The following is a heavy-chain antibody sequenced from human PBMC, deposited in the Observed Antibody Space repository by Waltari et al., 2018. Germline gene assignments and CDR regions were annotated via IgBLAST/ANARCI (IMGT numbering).Heavy chain of an antibody. Sequence: QLKLQESGPGLVKPSETLSLTCSVSGVSITSNRHYWGWIRQPPGQGLEWIGTMSYSGATYSSPSLKSRVTISRDTSKNQLSLKLGSVTAADTAIYYCATYIGASVGTAAFDVWGQGTMVSVSS. V-gene: IGHV4-39*01. CDR2: MSYSGAT. D-gene: IGHD1-1*01. J-gene: IGHJ3*01. CDR3: ATYIGASVGTAAFDV. CDR1: GVSITSNRHY.